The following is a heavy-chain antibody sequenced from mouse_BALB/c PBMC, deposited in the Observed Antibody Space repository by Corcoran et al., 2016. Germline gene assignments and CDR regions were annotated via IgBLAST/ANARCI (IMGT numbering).Heavy chain of an antibody. D-gene: IGHD1-2*01. CDR2: ISCYNGAT. J-gene: IGHJ4*01. V-gene: IGHV1S34*01. CDR3: ARITTAPYYAMDY. CDR1: GYSYTGYL. Sequence: LEKTGASVKISCKTSGYSYTGYLMHRGKQSHGKNLEWSGYISCYNGATSYNEKFKGKATFTVETSSSTAYMEFNSLTSEDSAVYYCARITTAPYYAMDYWGQGTSVTVSS.